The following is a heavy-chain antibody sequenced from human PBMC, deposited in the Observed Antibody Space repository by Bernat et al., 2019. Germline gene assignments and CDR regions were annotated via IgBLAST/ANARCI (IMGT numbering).Heavy chain of an antibody. V-gene: IGHV3-74*01. D-gene: IGHD3-10*01. CDR1: GFIFSSYW. CDR3: ALELLWRGELYY. CDR2: INSDGTSI. Sequence: EVQLVESGGGLVQPGGSLRLSCTDSGFIFSSYWMYWVRQAPGKGLVYISRINSDGTSIGYADSVRGRFTISRDNAKNTLYLQMNSLRAEDTAVYYCALELLWRGELYYWGRGTLFTVSS. J-gene: IGHJ4*01.